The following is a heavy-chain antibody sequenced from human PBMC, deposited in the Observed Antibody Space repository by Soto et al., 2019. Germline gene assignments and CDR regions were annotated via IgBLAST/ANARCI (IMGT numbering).Heavy chain of an antibody. CDR2: IRYGGNT. CDR1: GGSISGYF. Sequence: QVQLQESGPGLVKPSETLSLTCTVSGGSISGYFWTWIRQPPGKGLEWIAYIRYGGNTKYNPSLEIRRTVSVDTSTNQVSLKLMSVTTADTAVYYCARDNGGGGIIDYWGQGTLVTVSS. V-gene: IGHV4-59*01. D-gene: IGHD2-8*01. J-gene: IGHJ4*02. CDR3: ARDNGGGGIIDY.